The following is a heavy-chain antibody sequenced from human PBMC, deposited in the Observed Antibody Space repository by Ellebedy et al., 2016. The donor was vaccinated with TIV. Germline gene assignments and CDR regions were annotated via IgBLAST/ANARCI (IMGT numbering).Heavy chain of an antibody. Sequence: GESLKISCAASGFTFSNYAMSRVRQAPGKGLEWVSAITGIGTSTYYADSVKGRFTISRDNSKNTLSLQMNSLRADDTAIYYCAKPMGPGGRFDAFDIWGQGTLVTVSS. V-gene: IGHV3-23*01. CDR1: GFTFSNYA. D-gene: IGHD3-16*01. J-gene: IGHJ3*02. CDR2: ITGIGTST. CDR3: AKPMGPGGRFDAFDI.